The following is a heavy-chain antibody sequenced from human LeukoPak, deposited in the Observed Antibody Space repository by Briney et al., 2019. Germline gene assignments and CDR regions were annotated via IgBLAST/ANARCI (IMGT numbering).Heavy chain of an antibody. CDR2: INPKSGGT. J-gene: IGHJ5*02. CDR3: AREGMGIAAAVGVFDP. Sequence: GASVKVSCKASGYTFSAYCMHWVRQAPGQGLEWMGWINPKSGGTNYAQKFQGRVTMTRDTSISTAYMELSRLRSDDTAVYYCAREGMGIAAAVGVFDPWGQGTLVTVSS. CDR1: GYTFSAYC. V-gene: IGHV1-2*02. D-gene: IGHD6-13*01.